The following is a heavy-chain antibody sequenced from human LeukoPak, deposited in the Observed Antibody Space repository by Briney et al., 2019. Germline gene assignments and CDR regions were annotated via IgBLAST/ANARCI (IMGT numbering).Heavy chain of an antibody. Sequence: GRSLRLSCTDSGFTFGDYAMSWVRQTPGKGLEWVGFIRSKAYGGTTEYAASVKGRFTISRDDSKSIAYLQMNSLKTEDTAVYYCTRTSRCECWFDPWGQGTLVTVSS. V-gene: IGHV3-49*04. CDR1: GFTFGDYA. J-gene: IGHJ5*02. CDR3: TRTSRCECWFDP. D-gene: IGHD2-15*01. CDR2: IRSKAYGGTT.